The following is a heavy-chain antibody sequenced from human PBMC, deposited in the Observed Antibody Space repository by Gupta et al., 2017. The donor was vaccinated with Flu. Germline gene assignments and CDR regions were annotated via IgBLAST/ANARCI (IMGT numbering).Heavy chain of an antibody. CDR3: ARDRLYCSGGSCYDLDAFDI. CDR1: GFTFSSYS. D-gene: IGHD2-15*01. J-gene: IGHJ3*02. V-gene: IGHV3-21*01. CDR2: ISSSSSYI. Sequence: EVQLVESGGGLVKPGGSLRLSCAASGFTFSSYSMNWVRPAPGKGLEWVSSISSSSSYIYYADSVKGRFTISRDNAKNSLYLQMNSLRAEDTAVYYCARDRLYCSGGSCYDLDAFDIWGQGTMVTVSS.